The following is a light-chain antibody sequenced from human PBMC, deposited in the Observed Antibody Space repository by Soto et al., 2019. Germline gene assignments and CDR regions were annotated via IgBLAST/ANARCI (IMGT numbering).Light chain of an antibody. V-gene: IGLV3-21*02. Sequence: SYVLTQSPSVSMAPGQTARITCGGDNIGINSVHWYQQRPGQAPVLVVYDSDDRPSGISERFSGSNSGDTATLTISRVEAGDEADYYCQVWDDGSDHPGVFGGGTQLTVL. J-gene: IGLJ7*01. CDR3: QVWDDGSDHPGV. CDR1: NIGINS. CDR2: DSD.